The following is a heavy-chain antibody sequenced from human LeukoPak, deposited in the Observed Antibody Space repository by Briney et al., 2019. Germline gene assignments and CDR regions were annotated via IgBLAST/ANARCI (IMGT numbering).Heavy chain of an antibody. CDR2: INDDESVT. J-gene: IGHJ4*02. D-gene: IGHD2-15*01. CDR1: GFTFSSYS. V-gene: IGHV3-74*01. CDR3: ARDLGSGGSCYRY. Sequence: GGSLRLSCAASGFTFSSYSMNWVRQAPGKGLEWVSRINDDESVTNYADSVKGRFTISRDNAKNTLYLQMNSLRAEDTAVYFCARDLGSGGSCYRYWGQGTLVTVSS.